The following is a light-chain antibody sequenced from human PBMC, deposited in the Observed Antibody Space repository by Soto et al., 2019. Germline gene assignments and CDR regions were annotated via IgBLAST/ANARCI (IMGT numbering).Light chain of an antibody. V-gene: IGLV2-14*01. Sequence: QSALTQPASMSGSPGQSVTISCAGTSSDVGRYNYVSWYQQYPGKAPKLMIYEVSNRPSGISNRFSGSKSGNTASLTISGLLAEDEADYFCSSYTSSSTLVFGGGTKVTVL. CDR1: SSDVGRYNY. CDR2: EVS. CDR3: SSYTSSSTLV. J-gene: IGLJ2*01.